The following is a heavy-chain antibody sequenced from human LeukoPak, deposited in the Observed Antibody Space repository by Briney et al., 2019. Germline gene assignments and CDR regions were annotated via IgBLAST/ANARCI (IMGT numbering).Heavy chain of an antibody. J-gene: IGHJ4*02. V-gene: IGHV3-23*01. CDR2: ISGSGGST. D-gene: IGHD3-3*01. Sequence: GGSLRLSCAASGFTFSSYAMSWVRQAPGKGLEWVSAISGSGGSTYYADSVKSRFTISRDNSKNTLYLQMNSLRAEDTAVYYCARIYDFWSGYWSDYWGQGTLVTVSS. CDR3: ARIYDFWSGYWSDY. CDR1: GFTFSSYA.